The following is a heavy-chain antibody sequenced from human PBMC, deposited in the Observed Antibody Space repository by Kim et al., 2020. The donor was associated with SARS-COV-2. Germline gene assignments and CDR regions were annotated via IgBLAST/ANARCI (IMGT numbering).Heavy chain of an antibody. CDR2: ISAYNGNT. D-gene: IGHD3-22*01. Sequence: ASVKVSCKASGYTFTSYGISWVRQAPGQGLEWMGWISAYNGNTNYAQKLQGRVTMTTDTSTSTAYMELRSLRSDDTAVYYCARVLYDSSGYYPDAFDIWGQGTMVTVSS. V-gene: IGHV1-18*01. J-gene: IGHJ3*02. CDR1: GYTFTSYG. CDR3: ARVLYDSSGYYPDAFDI.